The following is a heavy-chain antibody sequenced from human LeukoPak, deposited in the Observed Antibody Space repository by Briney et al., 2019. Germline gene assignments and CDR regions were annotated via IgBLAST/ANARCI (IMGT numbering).Heavy chain of an antibody. D-gene: IGHD6-19*01. CDR3: ARHELIEIAVAGRREPFSYYMDV. CDR2: IYPGDSDT. V-gene: IGHV5-51*01. Sequence: GESLKISCKGSGYSFTSYWIGWVRQMPGKGLEWMGIIYPGDSDTRYSPSFQGQVTISADKSISTAYLQWSSLKASDTAMYYCARHELIEIAVAGRREPFSYYMDVWGKGTTVTVSS. CDR1: GYSFTSYW. J-gene: IGHJ6*03.